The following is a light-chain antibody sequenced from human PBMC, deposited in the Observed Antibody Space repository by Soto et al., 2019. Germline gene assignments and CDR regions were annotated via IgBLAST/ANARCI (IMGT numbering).Light chain of an antibody. J-gene: IGLJ3*02. CDR3: GSFTTSRIWV. CDR2: EAT. CDR1: SNDVGRYNL. Sequence: QSALTQPASVSGSPGQSITISCTGTSNDVGRYNLVSWYQHHPGKAPKLIIYEATKRPSGVSDRFSGSKSGNTASLTISGLQVEDEAEYFCGSFTTSRIWVFGGGTKLTVL. V-gene: IGLV2-14*02.